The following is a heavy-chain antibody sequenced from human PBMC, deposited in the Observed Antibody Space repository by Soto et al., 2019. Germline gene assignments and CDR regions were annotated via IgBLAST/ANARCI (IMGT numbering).Heavy chain of an antibody. CDR2: IYYSGST. V-gene: IGHV4-59*08. J-gene: IGHJ3*02. D-gene: IGHD3-9*01. Sequence: PSETLSLTCTVSGGSISNYYWSWIRQPPGKGLEWIGYIYYSGSTNYNPSLKSRVTISVDTSKNQFSLKLSSVTAADTAVYYCARRLYDILTGYSDAFDIWGQGTMVTVSS. CDR3: ARRLYDILTGYSDAFDI. CDR1: GGSISNYY.